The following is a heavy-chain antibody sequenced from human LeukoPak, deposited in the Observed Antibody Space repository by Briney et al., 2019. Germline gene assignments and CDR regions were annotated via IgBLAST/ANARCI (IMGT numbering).Heavy chain of an antibody. J-gene: IGHJ3*02. CDR1: GGSVISSNW. Sequence: SGTLSLTCAVSGGSVISSNWWSWVRQPPGKGLEWIGEIYHSGSTNYNPSLKSRVTISVDKSKNQFSLKLSSVTAADTAVYYCASVDTTMGVAFDIWGQGTMVTVSS. V-gene: IGHV4-4*02. D-gene: IGHD5-18*01. CDR3: ASVDTTMGVAFDI. CDR2: IYHSGST.